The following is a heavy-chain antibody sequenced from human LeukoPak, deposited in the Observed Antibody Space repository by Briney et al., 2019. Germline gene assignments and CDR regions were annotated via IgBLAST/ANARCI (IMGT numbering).Heavy chain of an antibody. CDR3: ARDYYGSGDY. J-gene: IGHJ4*02. D-gene: IGHD3-10*01. CDR2: IKEDGSEK. V-gene: IGHV3-7*04. Sequence: AGGSLRLSCAASGFTFSLYWMSWVRQAPGKGLEWVADIKEDGSEKYYVDSVKGRFTISRDNAKNSLFLQMNSLRAEDTGVYYCARDYYGSGDYWGQGTLVTVSS. CDR1: GFTFSLYW.